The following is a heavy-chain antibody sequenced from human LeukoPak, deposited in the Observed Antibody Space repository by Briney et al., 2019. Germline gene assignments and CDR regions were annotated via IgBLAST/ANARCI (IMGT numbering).Heavy chain of an antibody. V-gene: IGHV3-48*03. CDR3: ARSMVRGVIISFRYYGMDV. Sequence: GSLRLSCAASGFTFSSYEMNWVRQAPGKGLEWVSYISSSGSTIYYADSVKGRFTISRDNAKNSLYLQMNSLRAEDTAVYYCARSMVRGVIISFRYYGMDVWGKGTTVTVSS. J-gene: IGHJ6*04. CDR2: ISSSGSTI. D-gene: IGHD3-10*01. CDR1: GFTFSSYE.